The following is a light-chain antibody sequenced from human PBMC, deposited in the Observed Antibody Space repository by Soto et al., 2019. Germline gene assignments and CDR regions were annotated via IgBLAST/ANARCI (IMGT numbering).Light chain of an antibody. Sequence: MTLSPATLSLSPGEIAPVSGMASQSVSSDLAWYQQRPGRAPRLLIYDASTRATGIPARFSGSGSGTEFTLTISNLQPDDFATYCCQQYDNYPRTFGQGTKVDIK. CDR2: DAS. CDR3: QQYDNYPRT. CDR1: QSVSSD. V-gene: IGKV3-15*01. J-gene: IGKJ1*01.